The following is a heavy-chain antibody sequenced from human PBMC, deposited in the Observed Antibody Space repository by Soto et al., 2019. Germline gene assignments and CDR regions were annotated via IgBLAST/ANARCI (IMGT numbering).Heavy chain of an antibody. CDR3: ARIGSGYDPVYYFDY. D-gene: IGHD5-12*01. CDR2: IYYSGST. J-gene: IGHJ4*02. Sequence: SETLSLTCTVSGGSISSGGYYWSWIRQHPGKGLEWIGYIYYSGSTYYNPSLKSRVTISVDTSKNQFSLKLSSVTAADTAVYYCARIGSGYDPVYYFDYWGQGTLVTVSS. V-gene: IGHV4-31*03. CDR1: GGSISSGGYY.